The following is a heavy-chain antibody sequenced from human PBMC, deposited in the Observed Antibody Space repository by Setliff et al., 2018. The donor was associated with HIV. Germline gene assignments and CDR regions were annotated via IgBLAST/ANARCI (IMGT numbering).Heavy chain of an antibody. CDR3: ARGGAVSADFDS. V-gene: IGHV4-39*07. D-gene: IGHD3-16*01. CDR2: ICYDGRT. Sequence: SETLSLTCTVSGGSIRTGAYYWGWIRQPPGKGLEWIGSICYDGRTFYKPSLKSRLTISVDTSKNQFSLSLNSVTAADTAVYFCARGGAVSADFDSWGQGTLVTVSS. CDR1: GGSIRTGAYY. J-gene: IGHJ5*01.